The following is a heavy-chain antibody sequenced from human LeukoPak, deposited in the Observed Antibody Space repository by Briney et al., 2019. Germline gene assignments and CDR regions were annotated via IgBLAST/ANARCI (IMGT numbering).Heavy chain of an antibody. CDR1: GYSFTSYW. CDR2: IYPGDSDT. CDR3: ARLVRGVYVDY. J-gene: IGHJ4*02. V-gene: IGHV5-51*01. Sequence: KTGGSLRLSCKGSGYSFTSYWIGWVRQMPGEGLEWMGIIYPGDSDTRYSPSFQRQVTISADKSTSTAYLQWSSLKASDTAIYYCARLVRGVYVDYWGQGTLVTVSS. D-gene: IGHD3-10*01.